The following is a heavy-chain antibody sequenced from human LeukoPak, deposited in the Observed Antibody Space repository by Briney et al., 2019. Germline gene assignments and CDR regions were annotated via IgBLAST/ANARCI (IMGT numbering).Heavy chain of an antibody. Sequence: SETLSLTCTVSGGSISSSSYYWGWIRQPPGKGLEWIGSIYYSGSTYYNPSLKSRVTISVDTSKNQFSLKLSSVTAADTAVYYCARQGAAGTSYGSVYYYGMDAWGQGTTVTVSS. CDR1: GGSISSSSYY. V-gene: IGHV4-39*01. D-gene: IGHD6-13*01. J-gene: IGHJ6*02. CDR2: IYYSGST. CDR3: ARQGAAGTSYGSVYYYGMDA.